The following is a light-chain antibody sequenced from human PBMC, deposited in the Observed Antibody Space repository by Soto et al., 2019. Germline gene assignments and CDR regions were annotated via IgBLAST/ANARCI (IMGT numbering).Light chain of an antibody. J-gene: IGKJ1*01. CDR1: QSVSSN. CDR2: GAS. CDR3: QQYNNWPPWT. V-gene: IGKV3-15*01. Sequence: EIVMTQSPATLSVSPGARATLSCRASQSVSSNLAWYQQKPGQAPSLLIYGASTRATGIPARFSGSGSGTEFTLTISSLQSEDVVVYSCQQYNNWPPWTFGQGTKVEIK.